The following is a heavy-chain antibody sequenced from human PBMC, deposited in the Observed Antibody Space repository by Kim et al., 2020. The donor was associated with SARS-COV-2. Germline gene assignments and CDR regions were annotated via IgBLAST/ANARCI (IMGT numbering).Heavy chain of an antibody. D-gene: IGHD2-2*01. CDR2: INAGNGNT. CDR3: ARSYCSSTSCYGYFDY. Sequence: ASVKVSCKASGYTFTNYAMHWVRQAPGQRLEWMGWINAGNGNTKYSQKFQGRVTITRDTSASTAYMELSSLRSEDTAVYYCARSYCSSTSCYGYFDYWGQGTLVTVSS. V-gene: IGHV1-3*01. CDR1: GYTFTNYA. J-gene: IGHJ4*02.